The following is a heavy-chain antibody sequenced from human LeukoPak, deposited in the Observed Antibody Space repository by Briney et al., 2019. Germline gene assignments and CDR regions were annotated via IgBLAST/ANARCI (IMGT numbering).Heavy chain of an antibody. CDR1: GFTFSSYA. D-gene: IGHD7-27*01. CDR2: ISCSGGST. V-gene: IGHV3-23*01. Sequence: GESLRLSCAASGFTFSSYAMSWVRQPPGKGLEWVSAISCSGGSTYYADSVKGRFTISRDNSKNTLYLHMNSLRAEDTAVYYCAKNPGYDWGSLGTRDAFDIWGQGTMVTVSS. J-gene: IGHJ3*02. CDR3: AKNPGYDWGSLGTRDAFDI.